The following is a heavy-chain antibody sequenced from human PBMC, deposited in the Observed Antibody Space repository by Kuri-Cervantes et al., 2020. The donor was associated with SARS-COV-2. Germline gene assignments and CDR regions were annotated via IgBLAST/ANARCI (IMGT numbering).Heavy chain of an antibody. V-gene: IGHV4-34*01. J-gene: IGHJ4*02. CDR1: GGSFSGYY. D-gene: IGHD2/OR15-2a*01. CDR2: INHSGST. Sequence: GSLRLSCAVYGGSFSGYYWGWIRQPPGKGLEWIGEINHSGSTNYNPSLKSRVTISVDTSKNQFSLKLSSVTAADTAVYYCARAVKRLDYWGQGTLVTVSS. CDR3: ARAVKRLDY.